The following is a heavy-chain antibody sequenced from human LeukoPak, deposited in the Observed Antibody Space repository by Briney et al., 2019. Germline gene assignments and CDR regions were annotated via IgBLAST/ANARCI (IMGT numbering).Heavy chain of an antibody. J-gene: IGHJ5*02. CDR2: IWYDGSNK. CDR3: AKSHHDYGDYGWFDP. D-gene: IGHD4-17*01. Sequence: PGGSLRLSCAASGFTFSTYGMHWVRQAPGKGLEWVAVIWYDGSNKYADSVKGRFTISRDNSKNTLYLQMNSLRAEDTAVYYCAKSHHDYGDYGWFDPWGQGTLVTVSS. CDR1: GFTFSTYG. V-gene: IGHV3-33*06.